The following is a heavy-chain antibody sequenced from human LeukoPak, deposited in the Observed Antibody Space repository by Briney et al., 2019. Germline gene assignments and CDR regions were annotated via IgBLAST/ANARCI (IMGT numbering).Heavy chain of an antibody. J-gene: IGHJ3*02. CDR2: ISSGGSTI. Sequence: PGGSLRLSCAASGFTFSSYAMNWVRQAPGKGLEWVSYISSGGSTIYYADSVKGRFTISRDNARNSLYLQMNSLRAEDTAFYYCARDSIVSGALDIWGQGTMATVSS. D-gene: IGHD2/OR15-2a*01. V-gene: IGHV3-48*03. CDR1: GFTFSSYA. CDR3: ARDSIVSGALDI.